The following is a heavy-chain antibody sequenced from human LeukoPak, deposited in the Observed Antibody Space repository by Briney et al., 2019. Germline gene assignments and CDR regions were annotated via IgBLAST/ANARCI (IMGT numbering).Heavy chain of an antibody. CDR1: GFTFSSYS. V-gene: IGHV3-21*01. D-gene: IGHD6-19*01. Sequence: GGSLRLSCAASGFTFSSYSMNWVGQAPGKGLEWVSSISSSSSYIYYADSVKGRFTISRDNAKNSLYLQMNSLRAEDTAVYYCARGGQWPTNWFDPWGQGTLVTVSS. CDR2: ISSSSSYI. CDR3: ARGGQWPTNWFDP. J-gene: IGHJ5*02.